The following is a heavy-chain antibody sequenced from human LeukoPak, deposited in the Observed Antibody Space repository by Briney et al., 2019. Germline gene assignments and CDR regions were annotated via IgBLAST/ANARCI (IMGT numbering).Heavy chain of an antibody. CDR2: INPGNGNT. CDR3: ARDRGGTGDFDY. J-gene: IGHJ4*02. Sequence: ASVKVSCKASRYTLTDHDIHWVRQAPGQRLEWMGWINPGNGNTKYSQKFQGRVTIARDTSASTAYMELSSLRSEDTAVYYCARDRGGTGDFDYWGQGTLVTVSS. D-gene: IGHD1-1*01. CDR1: RYTLTDHD. V-gene: IGHV1-3*01.